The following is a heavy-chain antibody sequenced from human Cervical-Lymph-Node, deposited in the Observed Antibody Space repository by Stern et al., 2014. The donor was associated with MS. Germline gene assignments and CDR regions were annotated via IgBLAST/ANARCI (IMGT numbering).Heavy chain of an antibody. D-gene: IGHD4-17*01. CDR2: INSVGDIS. Sequence: EVQLEESGGGLVQPGESLRLSCVASGFTFRRFWMNWVRQAPGKGLVWVSRINSVGDISNYADLVRGRFTISRDNAKNTLYLQMNSLRADDTAVYYCTTLPFTVTNASYTYGMDVWGQGTTVTVSS. J-gene: IGHJ6*02. CDR3: TTLPFTVTNASYTYGMDV. CDR1: GFTFRRFW. V-gene: IGHV3-74*02.